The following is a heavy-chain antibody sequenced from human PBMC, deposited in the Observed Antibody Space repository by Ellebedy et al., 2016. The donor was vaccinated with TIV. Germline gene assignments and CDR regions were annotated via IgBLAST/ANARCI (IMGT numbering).Heavy chain of an antibody. D-gene: IGHD6-19*01. J-gene: IGHJ4*02. CDR2: ISSISTSI. V-gene: IGHV3-11*04. Sequence: PGGSLRLSCAASRFTFSDYFMSWIRQAPGKGLEWVSYISSISTSIYYADSVKGRFTISRDNAKNSLYLQMNSLRVEDTAMYYCARGGGSSGWYGFDYWGQGTLV. CDR3: ARGGGSSGWYGFDY. CDR1: RFTFSDYF.